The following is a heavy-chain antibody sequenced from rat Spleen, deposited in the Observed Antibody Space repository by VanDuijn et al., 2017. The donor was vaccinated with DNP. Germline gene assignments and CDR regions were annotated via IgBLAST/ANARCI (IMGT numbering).Heavy chain of an antibody. Sequence: EVQLQESGPGLVKPSQSLSLTCSVTGYSITSNYWGWFRKFPGNKMEWIGHISYSGTTSYHPSLKSRISITRDTSKNQFFLQLNSVTTEDTATYYCARETTGIDYWGQGVKVTVSS. J-gene: IGHJ2*01. V-gene: IGHV3-1*01. CDR1: GYSITSNY. CDR3: ARETTGIDY. D-gene: IGHD1-7*01. CDR2: ISYSGTT.